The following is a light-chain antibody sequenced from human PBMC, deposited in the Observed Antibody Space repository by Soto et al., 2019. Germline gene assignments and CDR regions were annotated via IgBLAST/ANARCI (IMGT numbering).Light chain of an antibody. V-gene: IGKV3-11*01. Sequence: EIALTQSPTTLSLSPGERATLSCRASQSVSSYFAWYHQKPGQAPRLLIYDASTRAAGIPARFSGSGSGTDFTLTISSLEPEDFAVYYCQQRSDWPLTFGGGTKVEIK. J-gene: IGKJ4*01. CDR2: DAS. CDR1: QSVSSY. CDR3: QQRSDWPLT.